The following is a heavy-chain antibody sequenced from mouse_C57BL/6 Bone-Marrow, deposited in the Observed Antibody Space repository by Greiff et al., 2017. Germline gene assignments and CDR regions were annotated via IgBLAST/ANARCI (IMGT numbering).Heavy chain of an antibody. V-gene: IGHV1-82*01. J-gene: IGHJ3*01. CDR1: GYAFSSSW. CDR3: ARGGAWFAY. Sequence: QVQLQQSGPELVKPGASVKISCKASGYAFSSSWMNWVKQRPGKGLEWIGRIYPGDGDTNYNGKFKGKATLTADKSSSTAYMQLSSLTSEDSAVYFCARGGAWFAYWGQATLVTVSA. CDR2: IYPGDGDT.